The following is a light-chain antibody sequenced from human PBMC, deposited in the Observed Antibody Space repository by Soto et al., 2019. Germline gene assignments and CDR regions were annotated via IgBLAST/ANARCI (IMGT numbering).Light chain of an antibody. V-gene: IGKV3-20*01. CDR3: QQYMSSVT. J-gene: IGKJ1*01. Sequence: EIVLTQSPDSLSLSPGERATLSCRASQSDDNTFFAWYQKKPGQAPRLLMYGVSKRATGIPDRFSGSGSGTDFTLTISRLEPEDFAVYYCQQYMSSVTFGQGTRVEIK. CDR2: GVS. CDR1: QSDDNTF.